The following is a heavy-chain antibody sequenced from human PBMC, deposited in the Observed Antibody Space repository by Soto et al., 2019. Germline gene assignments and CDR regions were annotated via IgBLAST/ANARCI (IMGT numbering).Heavy chain of an antibody. D-gene: IGHD1-1*01. CDR1: GHTLTELS. Sequence: QVQLVQSGAEVKKPGASVKVSCKVSGHTLTELSMHWVRLAPGKGREWMGGFDPEDGETISAQKFQGRVTMTADTSTASTYLELSSLRSEDTAVYYCAAGGTRWLHSPFDYWGQGTLVTISS. J-gene: IGHJ4*02. CDR2: FDPEDGET. CDR3: AAGGTRWLHSPFDY. V-gene: IGHV1-24*01.